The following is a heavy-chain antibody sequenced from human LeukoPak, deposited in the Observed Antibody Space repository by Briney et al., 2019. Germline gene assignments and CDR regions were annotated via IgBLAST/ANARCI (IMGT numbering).Heavy chain of an antibody. CDR3: ATRGRKSLLWFGESQGWFDP. CDR1: GGSFSGYY. Sequence: SETLSLTCAVYGGSFSGYYWSWIRQPPGKGLEWIGEINHSGSTNYNPSLKSRVTISVDTSKNQFSLKLSSVTAADTAVYYCATRGRKSLLWFGESQGWFDPWGQGTLVTVSS. V-gene: IGHV4-34*01. J-gene: IGHJ5*02. D-gene: IGHD3-10*01. CDR2: INHSGST.